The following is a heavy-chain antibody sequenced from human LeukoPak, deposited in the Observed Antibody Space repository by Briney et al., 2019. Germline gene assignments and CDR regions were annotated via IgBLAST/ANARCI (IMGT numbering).Heavy chain of an antibody. J-gene: IGHJ5*02. CDR1: GFTFSSYA. V-gene: IGHV3-23*01. CDR3: AKDLLSYCSGGSCPGYLNCFDP. D-gene: IGHD2-15*01. CDR2: ISGSGGST. Sequence: PGGSLRLSCAASGFTFSSYAMSWVRQAPGKGLEWVSAISGSGGSTYYADSVKGRFTISRDNSKNTLYLQMNSLRAEDTAVYYCAKDLLSYCSGGSCPGYLNCFDPWGQGTLVTVSS.